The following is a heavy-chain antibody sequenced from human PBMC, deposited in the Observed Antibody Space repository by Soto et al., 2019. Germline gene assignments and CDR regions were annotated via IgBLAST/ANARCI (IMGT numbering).Heavy chain of an antibody. CDR3: ARLEVRGYYYYGMDV. Sequence: GESLKISCKGSGYSFTSYWISWARQMPGKGLEWMGRIDPSDSYTNYSPSFQGHVTISADKSISTAYLQWSSLKAPDTAMYYCARLEVRGYYYYGMDVWGQGTTVTVSS. V-gene: IGHV5-10-1*01. D-gene: IGHD1-1*01. CDR1: GYSFTSYW. J-gene: IGHJ6*02. CDR2: IDPSDSYT.